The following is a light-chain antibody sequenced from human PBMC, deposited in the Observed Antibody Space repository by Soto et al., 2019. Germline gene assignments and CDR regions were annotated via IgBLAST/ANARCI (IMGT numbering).Light chain of an antibody. J-gene: IGLJ1*01. CDR1: SSDVGGYNY. V-gene: IGLV2-14*01. CDR2: EVN. CDR3: NSYTSSTTYV. Sequence: QSALTQPASVSVSPGQSITISCTGTSSDVGGYNYVSWYQQHPGKAPKLMIYEVNNRPSGISNRFSGSKSGNTASLTISALQAEDEADYYCNSYTSSTTYVFGTGTKVTVL.